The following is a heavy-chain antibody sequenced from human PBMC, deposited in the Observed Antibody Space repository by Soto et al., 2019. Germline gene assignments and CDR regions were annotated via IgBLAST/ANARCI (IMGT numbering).Heavy chain of an antibody. CDR2: IYYSGST. J-gene: IGHJ4*02. V-gene: IGHV4-39*06. D-gene: IGHD6-6*01. Sequence: PSETLSLTCTVSGGSITSSSYYWGWIRQPPGKGLEWIGSIYYSGSTYYNPSLKSRVTMDTSKNQVVLTMTNMDPVDTATYYCAHRIAAPGYFDYWSQGTLVTVSS. CDR3: AHRIAAPGYFDY. CDR1: GGSITSSSYY.